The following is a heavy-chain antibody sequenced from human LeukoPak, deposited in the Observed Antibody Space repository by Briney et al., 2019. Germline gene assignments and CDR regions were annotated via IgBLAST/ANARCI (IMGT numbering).Heavy chain of an antibody. Sequence: PGGSLRLXCAASGFTCSRYGMNWVRQAPGKGLEWVSGISDSGATIYYADSVKGRFTISRDNSKNTLYLQMHSLRPEDTAIYYCAKIRAARPGYWGQGTLVTVSS. CDR1: GFTCSRYG. CDR3: AKIRAARPGY. CDR2: ISDSGATI. J-gene: IGHJ4*02. D-gene: IGHD6-6*01. V-gene: IGHV3-23*01.